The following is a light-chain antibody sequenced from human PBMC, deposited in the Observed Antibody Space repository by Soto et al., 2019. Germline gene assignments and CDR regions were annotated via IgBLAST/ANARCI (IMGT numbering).Light chain of an antibody. V-gene: IGKV2-30*01. Sequence: VVMTQSPLSLPVTLGQPASISCRSSQNLVYSNGNTYLTWFQQRPGQSPRRLIYEVSKRDSGVPARFSGSGSGTDFTLKISRVEAEDVAIYFCMQGTRWPPYTFGQGTKLEIK. J-gene: IGKJ2*01. CDR3: MQGTRWPPYT. CDR2: EVS. CDR1: QNLVYSNGNTY.